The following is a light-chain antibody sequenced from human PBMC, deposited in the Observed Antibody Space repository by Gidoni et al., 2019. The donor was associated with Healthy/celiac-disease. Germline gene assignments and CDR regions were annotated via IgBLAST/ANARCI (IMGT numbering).Light chain of an antibody. Sequence: IQLTQSPSSLSASVGDRVTITCRASQSISSYLNWYQQRPGKAPKILIYAAFSLQSGVPSSVSGSGSGTDFTLTISSLQHEDFSTYYCQQSYSTPITFXGXTKVEIK. CDR1: QSISSY. J-gene: IGKJ4*01. V-gene: IGKV1-39*01. CDR2: AAF. CDR3: QQSYSTPIT.